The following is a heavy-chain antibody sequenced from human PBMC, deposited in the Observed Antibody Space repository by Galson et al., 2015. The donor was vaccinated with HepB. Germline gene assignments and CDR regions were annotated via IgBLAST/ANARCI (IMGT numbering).Heavy chain of an antibody. CDR1: GGTFSSYA. D-gene: IGHD2/OR15-2a*01. CDR2: IIPIFGTA. Sequence: SVKVSCKASGGTFSSYAISWVRQAPGQGLEWMGGIIPIFGTANCAQKFQGRVTITADESTSTAYMELSSLRSEDTAVYYCERVVNRWHNYYYYMDVWGKGTTVTVSS. CDR3: ERVVNRWHNYYYYMDV. V-gene: IGHV1-69*13. J-gene: IGHJ6*03.